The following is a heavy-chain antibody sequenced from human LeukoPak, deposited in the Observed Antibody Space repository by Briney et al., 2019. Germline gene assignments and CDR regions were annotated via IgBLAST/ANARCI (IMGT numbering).Heavy chain of an antibody. D-gene: IGHD5-18*01. Sequence: SVKVSCKASGGTFSRYAVNWVRQAPGQGLEWMGGIIPIFATPNYAQKFQGRVTITADESTSTAYMELSSLRSEDTAVYYCARKTNTAMANYYYGMDVWGQGTTVTVSS. CDR1: GGTFSRYA. V-gene: IGHV1-69*13. CDR2: IIPIFATP. J-gene: IGHJ6*02. CDR3: ARKTNTAMANYYYGMDV.